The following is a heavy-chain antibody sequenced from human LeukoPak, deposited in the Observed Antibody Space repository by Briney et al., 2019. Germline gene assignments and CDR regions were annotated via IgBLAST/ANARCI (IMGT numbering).Heavy chain of an antibody. Sequence: SETLSLTCTVSGGSISSSSYYWGWIRQPPGKGLEWIGSIYYSGSTYYNPSLKSRVTISVDTSKNQFSLKLSSVTAADTAVYYCASEVVTPYYGMDVWGQGTTVTVSS. D-gene: IGHD2-21*02. CDR3: ASEVVTPYYGMDV. V-gene: IGHV4-39*07. CDR2: IYYSGST. J-gene: IGHJ6*02. CDR1: GGSISSSSYY.